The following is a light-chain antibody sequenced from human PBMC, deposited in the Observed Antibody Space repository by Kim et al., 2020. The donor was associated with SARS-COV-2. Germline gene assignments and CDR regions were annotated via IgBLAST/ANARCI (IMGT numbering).Light chain of an antibody. CDR3: QKYNGAPFT. J-gene: IGKJ2*01. CDR2: GAS. CDR1: QDIGKY. V-gene: IGKV1-27*01. Sequence: SASVGDRVTITCRSSQDIGKYLAWYQQKPGKVPKLLFYGASALHSGVPSRFSGSGSGTDFSLTINSLQPEDVTTYYCQKYNGAPFTFGQGTKLEI.